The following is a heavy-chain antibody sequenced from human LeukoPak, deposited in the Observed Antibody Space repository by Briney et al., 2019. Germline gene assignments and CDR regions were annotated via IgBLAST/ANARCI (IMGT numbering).Heavy chain of an antibody. CDR3: ARVGIPTYYYYMDV. J-gene: IGHJ6*03. V-gene: IGHV3-30*02. CDR2: IRYDGSNK. CDR1: GFTFSSYG. Sequence: GGSLRLSCAASGFTFSSYGMHWVRQAPGKGLEWVAFIRYDGSNKYYADSVKGRFTISRDNSKNTLYLQMNSLRSDDTAVYYCARVGIPTYYYYMDVWGKGTTVSVSS.